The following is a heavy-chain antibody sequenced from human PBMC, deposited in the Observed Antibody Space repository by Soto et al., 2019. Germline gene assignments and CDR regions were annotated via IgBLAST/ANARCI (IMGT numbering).Heavy chain of an antibody. CDR1: VFTFGTTG. Sequence: WWSLRLSCSASVFTFGTTGMSWVRQAPGEGLERVSTIDGSGGITYYADSVKGRFTISRDNSRNTVYLQMNSLRGDDTALYYCVKNSGWFNTWGQGALVTVSS. V-gene: IGHV3-23*01. D-gene: IGHD3-10*01. CDR3: VKNSGWFNT. J-gene: IGHJ5*02. CDR2: IDGSGGIT.